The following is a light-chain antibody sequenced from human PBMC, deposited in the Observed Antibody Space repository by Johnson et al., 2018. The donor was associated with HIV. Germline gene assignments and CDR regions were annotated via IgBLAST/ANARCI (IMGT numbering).Light chain of an antibody. Sequence: QAVLTQPPSVSAAPGQKVTISCSGSNSNIGNNYVSWYQQLPGTAHKLLIYDNNKRPAGIPDRFSGSKSGTSATLGITGLQTGDEADYYCETWDSSLSGYYVFGTGTKLTVL. CDR1: NSNIGNNY. V-gene: IGLV1-51*01. CDR2: DNN. J-gene: IGLJ1*01. CDR3: ETWDSSLSGYYV.